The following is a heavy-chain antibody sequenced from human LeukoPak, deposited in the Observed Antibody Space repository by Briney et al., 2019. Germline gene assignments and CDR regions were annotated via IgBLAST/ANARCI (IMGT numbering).Heavy chain of an antibody. V-gene: IGHV1-2*02. D-gene: IGHD4-17*01. CDR3: ARVRSRYMDV. CDR2: INPHSGGT. Sequence: ASVKVSCKASGYTFTSYGISWVRQAPGQGLEWMGWINPHSGGTNYAQKFQGGVTMTRDTSITTAYMELRSLRSDDTAVYYCARVRSRYMDVWGKGTTVTVS. CDR1: GYTFTSYG. J-gene: IGHJ6*03.